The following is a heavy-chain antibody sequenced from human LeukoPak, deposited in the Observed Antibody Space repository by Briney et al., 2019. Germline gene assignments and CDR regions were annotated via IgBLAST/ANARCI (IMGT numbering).Heavy chain of an antibody. J-gene: IGHJ4*02. D-gene: IGHD3-22*01. CDR3: ARNYYDSSGYPGDYFDY. V-gene: IGHV4-61*02. CDR2: IYTSGST. Sequence: SETLSLTCTVSGGSISSGSYYWSWIRQPAGKGLEWIGRIYTSGSTNYNPSLKSRVTISVDTSKNQFSLKLSSVTAADTAVYYCARNYYDSSGYPGDYFDYWGQGTLVTVSS. CDR1: GGSISSGSYY.